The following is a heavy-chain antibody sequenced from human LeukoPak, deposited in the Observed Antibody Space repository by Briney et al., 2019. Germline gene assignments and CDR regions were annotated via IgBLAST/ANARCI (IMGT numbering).Heavy chain of an antibody. CDR3: ARDERSNYVGDAFDI. CDR1: GFTFSSYA. CDR2: ISSNGGST. D-gene: IGHD4-11*01. V-gene: IGHV3-64*01. J-gene: IGHJ3*02. Sequence: GGSLRLSCAASGFTFSSYAMHWVRQAPGKGLEYVSAISSNGGSTYYANSVKGRFTISRDNSKNTLYLQMGNLRAEDMAVYYCARDERSNYVGDAFDIWGQGTMVTVSS.